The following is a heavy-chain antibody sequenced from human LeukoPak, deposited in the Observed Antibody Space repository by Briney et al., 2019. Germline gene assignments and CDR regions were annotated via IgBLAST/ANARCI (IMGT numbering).Heavy chain of an antibody. CDR3: AKDLGGSGSFYKDLDY. D-gene: IGHD3-10*01. V-gene: IGHV3-30*02. Sequence: GSLRLSCAASGFTFSSYGMHWVRQAPGKGLEWVAVISYDGSNKYYADSVKGRFTISRDNSKNTLYLQMNSLRAEDTAVYYCAKDLGGSGSFYKDLDYWGQGTLVTVSS. CDR1: GFTFSSYG. J-gene: IGHJ4*02. CDR2: ISYDGSNK.